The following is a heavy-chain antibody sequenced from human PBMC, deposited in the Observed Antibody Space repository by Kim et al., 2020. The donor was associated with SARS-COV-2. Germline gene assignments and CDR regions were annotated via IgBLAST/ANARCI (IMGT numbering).Heavy chain of an antibody. CDR3: ARVPSGSGSYYNVEWGWFDP. CDR1: GFTFSSYA. CDR2: ISYDGSNK. J-gene: IGHJ5*02. Sequence: GGSLRLSCAASGFTFSSYAMHWVRQAPGKGLEWVAVISYDGSNKYYVDSVKGRFTISRDNSKNTLYLQMNSLRAEDTAVYYCARVPSGSGSYYNVEWGWFDPWGQGTLVTVSS. D-gene: IGHD3-10*01. V-gene: IGHV3-30*04.